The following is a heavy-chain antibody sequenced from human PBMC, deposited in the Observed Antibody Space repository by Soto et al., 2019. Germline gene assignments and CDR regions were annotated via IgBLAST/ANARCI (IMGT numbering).Heavy chain of an antibody. J-gene: IGHJ4*02. CDR3: AKTWWRGVRWDIGLVPAAIDY. Sequence: QVQLLESGGAVVQSGRSLRLSCAAYGFTFSSDAMDWVRQAPGKGLEWVAVISADGSNQYYADSVKGRFTISRDNSKNXLXLXXNSLRAEDTAVYYCAKTWWRGVRWDIGLVPAAIDYWGQGTLVTVSS. CDR1: GFTFSSDA. D-gene: IGHD2-2*01. CDR2: ISADGSNQ. V-gene: IGHV3-30*18.